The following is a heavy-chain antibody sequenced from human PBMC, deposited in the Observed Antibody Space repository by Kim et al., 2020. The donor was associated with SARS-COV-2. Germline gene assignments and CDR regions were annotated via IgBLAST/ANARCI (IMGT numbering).Heavy chain of an antibody. D-gene: IGHD3-10*01. J-gene: IGHJ6*02. CDR2: IYYSGIT. V-gene: IGHV4-59*13. Sequence: SETLSLTCTVSGGSISSYYWSWIRQPPGKGLEWIGYIYYSGITNYNPSLKSRVTISVDTSKNQFSLKLSSVTAADTAVYYCAGAGESGWFRVISGMDVWGQGTTVTVSS. CDR1: GGSISSYY. CDR3: AGAGESGWFRVISGMDV.